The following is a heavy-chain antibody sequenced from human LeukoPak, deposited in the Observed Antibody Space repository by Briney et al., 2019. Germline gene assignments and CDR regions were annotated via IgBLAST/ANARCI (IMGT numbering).Heavy chain of an antibody. CDR2: ISSSSSYI. CDR3: ARGASSGYYSDY. D-gene: IGHD3-22*01. CDR1: GFTFSSYS. Sequence: GGSLRLSCAASGFTFSSYSMNWVRQAPGKGLEWVSSISSSSSYIYYADSVKGRFTISRDNAKNSLYLQMNSLRAEDTAVYYCARGASSGYYSDYWAREPWSPSPQ. V-gene: IGHV3-21*01. J-gene: IGHJ4*02.